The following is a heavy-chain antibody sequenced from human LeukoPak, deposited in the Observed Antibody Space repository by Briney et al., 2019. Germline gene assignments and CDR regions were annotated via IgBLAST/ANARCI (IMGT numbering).Heavy chain of an antibody. Sequence: PSETLSLTCTVSDYSISSGYYWGWIRQPPGKGLEWIGSIYHNGVTFSNASLRSRLSISVDTSKNQFSLRLSSVTAADTAVYYGGGSYNDAAWPFFDMWGKGTGVTIFS. V-gene: IGHV4-38-2*02. CDR2: IYHNGVT. CDR1: DYSISSGYY. CDR3: GGSYNDAAWPFFDM. J-gene: IGHJ3*02. D-gene: IGHD1-1*01.